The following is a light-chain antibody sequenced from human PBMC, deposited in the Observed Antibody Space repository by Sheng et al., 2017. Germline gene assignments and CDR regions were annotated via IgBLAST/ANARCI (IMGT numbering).Light chain of an antibody. Sequence: QSVLTQPPSVSAAPGQKVTISCSGSSSNIGNNFVSWFQQLPGTAPQLLISENNKRPSGIPDRFSASKSGTSATLGITGLQSGDEADYYCATWDSSLSAVVFGGGTKLAVL. CDR1: SSNIGNNF. CDR3: ATWDSSLSAVV. CDR2: ENN. V-gene: IGLV1-51*02. J-gene: IGLJ3*02.